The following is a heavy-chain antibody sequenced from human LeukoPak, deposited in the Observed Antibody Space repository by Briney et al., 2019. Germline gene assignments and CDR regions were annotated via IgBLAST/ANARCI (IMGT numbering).Heavy chain of an antibody. CDR2: ISGSGGST. D-gene: IGHD2-15*01. CDR1: GFTFSSYA. CDR3: ARGKRDCSGGSCWGDYYYYYYMVV. Sequence: GGSLRLSCAASGFTFSSYAMSWVRQAPGKGLEWVSAISGSGGSTYYADSVKGRFTISRDNSKNTLYLQMNSLRAEDTAVYYCARGKRDCSGGSCWGDYYYYYYMVVWGKGTTVTVSS. V-gene: IGHV3-23*01. J-gene: IGHJ6*03.